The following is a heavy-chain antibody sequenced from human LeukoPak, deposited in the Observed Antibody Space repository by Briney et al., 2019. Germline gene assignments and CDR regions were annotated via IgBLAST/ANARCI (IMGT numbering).Heavy chain of an antibody. J-gene: IGHJ3*02. D-gene: IGHD1-26*01. CDR1: GFTFSNAW. CDR3: TTEYSTNAFAI. V-gene: IGHV3-15*01. CDR2: IKSKTHGGTT. Sequence: GGSLRLSCAASGFTFSNAWMSWVRQAPGKGLEWVGRIKSKTHGGTTDYAAPVKARFTISRDDSKNTLYLQMNSLQTEDTAIYYCTTEYSTNAFAIWGQGTMVTVSS.